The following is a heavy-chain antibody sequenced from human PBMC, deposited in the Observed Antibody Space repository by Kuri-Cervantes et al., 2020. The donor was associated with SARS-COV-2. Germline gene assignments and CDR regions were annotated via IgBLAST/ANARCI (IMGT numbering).Heavy chain of an antibody. CDR1: GFTFSSYS. Sequence: LSLTCAASGFTFSSYSMHWVRQAPGKGLEWVAVIWYDGSNKYYADSVKGRFTISRDNSKNTLYLQMNSLRAEDTAVYYCARERSSSWPHQVGYWGQGTLVTVSS. D-gene: IGHD6-13*01. V-gene: IGHV3-30*19. CDR2: IWYDGSNK. J-gene: IGHJ4*02. CDR3: ARERSSSWPHQVGY.